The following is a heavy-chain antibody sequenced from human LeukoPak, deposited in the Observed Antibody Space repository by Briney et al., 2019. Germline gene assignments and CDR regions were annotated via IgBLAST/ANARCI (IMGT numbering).Heavy chain of an antibody. CDR1: GGSFSGYY. D-gene: IGHD2-15*01. CDR3: ARISRIVAARDYYYGMDV. CDR2: INHGGST. J-gene: IGHJ6*02. Sequence: SETLSLTCGVSGGSFSGYYWSWLRQPPGKGLEWIGEINHGGSTNYNPSLKSRVTISVDTSKNQFSLKMRSVTAADTAVYYCARISRIVAARDYYYGMDVWGQGTTVTVSS. V-gene: IGHV4-34*01.